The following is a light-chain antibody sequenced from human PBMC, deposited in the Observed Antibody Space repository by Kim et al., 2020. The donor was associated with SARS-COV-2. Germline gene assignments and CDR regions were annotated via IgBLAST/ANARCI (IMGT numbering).Light chain of an antibody. V-gene: IGKV3-20*01. CDR3: QQYSDSQYT. Sequence: SPGERPTISCRANQTIRSNYLAWYQQKTGQPPRVLIYGASYRATGVPDRFSGSGFETDFTLTITGLEPDDFAVYYCQQYSDSQYTFGQGTKVDIK. CDR2: GAS. J-gene: IGKJ2*01. CDR1: QTIRSNY.